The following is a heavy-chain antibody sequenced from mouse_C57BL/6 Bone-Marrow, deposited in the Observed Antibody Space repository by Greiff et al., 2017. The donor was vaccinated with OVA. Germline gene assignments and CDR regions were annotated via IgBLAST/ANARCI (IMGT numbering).Heavy chain of an antibody. J-gene: IGHJ3*01. Sequence: EVQLQQSGPVLVKPGASVKMSCKASGYTFTDYYMNWVKQSHGKSLEWIGVINPYNGGTSYNQKFKGKATLTVDKSSSTAYMELNSLTSEDSAVYYCAREDGYDVWFAYWGQGTLVTVSA. V-gene: IGHV1-19*01. D-gene: IGHD2-2*01. CDR3: AREDGYDVWFAY. CDR2: INPYNGGT. CDR1: GYTFTDYY.